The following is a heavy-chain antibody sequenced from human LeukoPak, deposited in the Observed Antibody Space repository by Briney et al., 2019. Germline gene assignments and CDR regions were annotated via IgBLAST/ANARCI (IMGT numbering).Heavy chain of an antibody. J-gene: IGHJ4*02. CDR2: INSDGSST. Sequence: GGSLRLSCAVSGFTLSNYWMYWVRQAPGKGLVWVTRINSDGSSTSYADSVKGRFTISRDNAKNTLYLQMNSLRAEDTAVYYCTRNGEEYYDILTGHDVPFDYWGQGTLVTVSS. CDR1: GFTLSNYW. CDR3: TRNGEEYYDILTGHDVPFDY. V-gene: IGHV3-74*01. D-gene: IGHD3-9*01.